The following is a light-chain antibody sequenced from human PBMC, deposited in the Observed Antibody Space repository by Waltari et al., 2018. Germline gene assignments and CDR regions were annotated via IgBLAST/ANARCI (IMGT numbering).Light chain of an antibody. V-gene: IGLV3-19*01. CDR3: NSRDSSGNPYV. J-gene: IGLJ1*01. CDR1: SPRTYY. Sequence: SSELTQDPAVSVALGQTVRITCQGDSPRTYYATRDQQKPGQAPVLVIYGKNNRPSGIPDRLSASSSGNTASLTIAGAQAEDEADYYCNSRDSSGNPYVFGSGTKVTVL. CDR2: GKN.